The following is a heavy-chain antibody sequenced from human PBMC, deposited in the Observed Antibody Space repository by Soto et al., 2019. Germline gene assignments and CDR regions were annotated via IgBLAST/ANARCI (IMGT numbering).Heavy chain of an antibody. CDR3: ARSPGIAVAGTKNYYYYYGMDV. CDR1: GGSISSYY. D-gene: IGHD6-19*01. CDR2: IYTSGST. Sequence: LSLTCTVSGGSISSYYWSWIRQPAGKGLEWIGRIYTSGSTNYNPSLKSRVTMSVDTSKNQFSLKLSSVTAADTAVYYCARSPGIAVAGTKNYYYYYGMDVWGQGTTVTVSS. V-gene: IGHV4-4*07. J-gene: IGHJ6*02.